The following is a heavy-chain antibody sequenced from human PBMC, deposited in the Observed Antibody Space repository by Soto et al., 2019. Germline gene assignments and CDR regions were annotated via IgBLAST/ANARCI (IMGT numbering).Heavy chain of an antibody. CDR3: ARARGGDSGDYASLFDH. J-gene: IGHJ5*02. D-gene: IGHD4-17*01. V-gene: IGHV4-30-4*01. CDR1: GGSVSIGDYL. Sequence: ASETLSLTCTVFGGSVSIGDYLWSWIRQRPGKGLEWIGYIHDSGNTYYNPSLKSRVTISLDTSKNQFSLKVTSMTAADTAVYFCARARGGDSGDYASLFDHWGQGNLVTVSS. CDR2: IHDSGNT.